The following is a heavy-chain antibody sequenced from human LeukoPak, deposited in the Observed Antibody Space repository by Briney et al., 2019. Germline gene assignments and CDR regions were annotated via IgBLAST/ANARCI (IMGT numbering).Heavy chain of an antibody. D-gene: IGHD2-21*02. Sequence: GGSLRLSCAASGFTFSSYTMNWVRQAPGKGLEWVSSIAGSSGYISYADSVKGRFTISRDNAKKSLYLQMTSLTAEDTAVYYCTRDRGAYCGGDCYLGFDYWGRGTLVTVSS. J-gene: IGHJ4*01. CDR3: TRDRGAYCGGDCYLGFDY. CDR1: GFTFSSYT. V-gene: IGHV3-21*01. CDR2: IAGSSGYI.